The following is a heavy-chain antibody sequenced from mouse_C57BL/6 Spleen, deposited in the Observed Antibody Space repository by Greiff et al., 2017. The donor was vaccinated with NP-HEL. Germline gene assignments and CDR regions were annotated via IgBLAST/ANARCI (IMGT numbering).Heavy chain of an antibody. CDR3: ATSTMITGGLAY. CDR2: INPSNGGT. V-gene: IGHV1-53*01. Sequence: VQLQQSGTELVKPGASVKLSCKASGYTFTSYWMHWVKQRPGQGLEWIGNINPSNGGTNYNEKFKSKATLTVDKSSSTAYMQLSSLPSEGSAVYYCATSTMITGGLAYWGQGTLVTVSA. D-gene: IGHD2-4*01. J-gene: IGHJ3*01. CDR1: GYTFTSYW.